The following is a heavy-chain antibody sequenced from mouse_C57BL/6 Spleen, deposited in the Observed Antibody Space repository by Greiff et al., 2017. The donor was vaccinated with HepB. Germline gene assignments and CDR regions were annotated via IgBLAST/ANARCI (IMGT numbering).Heavy chain of an antibody. D-gene: IGHD1-1*01. CDR3: ARQDYYGSRDAMDY. CDR2: ISSGSSTI. Sequence: EVKLMESGGGLVKPGGSLKLSCAASGFTFSDYGMHWVRQAPEKGLEWVAYISSGSSTIYYADTVKGRFTISRDNAKNTLFLQMTSLRSEDTAMYYCARQDYYGSRDAMDYWGQGTSVTVSS. CDR1: GFTFSDYG. J-gene: IGHJ4*01. V-gene: IGHV5-17*01.